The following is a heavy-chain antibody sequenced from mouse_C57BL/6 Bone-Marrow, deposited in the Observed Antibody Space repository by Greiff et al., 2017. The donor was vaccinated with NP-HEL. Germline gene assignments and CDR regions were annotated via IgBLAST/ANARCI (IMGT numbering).Heavy chain of an antibody. Sequence: EVQGVESGGGLVKPGGSLKLPCAASGFTFSSYAMSWVRQTPEKRLEWVATISDGGSYTYYPDNVKGRFTISRDNAKNNLYLQMSHLKSEDTAMYYCARVGGWDGYAMDYWGQGTSVTVSS. J-gene: IGHJ4*01. CDR1: GFTFSSYA. CDR2: ISDGGSYT. V-gene: IGHV5-4*01. CDR3: ARVGGWDGYAMDY. D-gene: IGHD4-1*01.